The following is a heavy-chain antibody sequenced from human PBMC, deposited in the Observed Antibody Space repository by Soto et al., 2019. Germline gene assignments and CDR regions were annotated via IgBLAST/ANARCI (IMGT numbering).Heavy chain of an antibody. CDR2: LYSGGST. CDR3: ARDKRTDCSGGTCYGDAFDI. V-gene: IGHV3-66*01. D-gene: IGHD2-15*01. J-gene: IGHJ3*02. Sequence: VQLVESGGGLVQSGGSLRLSCAASGFTVSSNYMNWVRQAPGKGLEWVSVLYSGGSTHYADSVKGRFTISRDNSKNTLSLQMNSLRAEDTAVYYCARDKRTDCSGGTCYGDAFDIWGQGTMVTVSS. CDR1: GFTVSSNY.